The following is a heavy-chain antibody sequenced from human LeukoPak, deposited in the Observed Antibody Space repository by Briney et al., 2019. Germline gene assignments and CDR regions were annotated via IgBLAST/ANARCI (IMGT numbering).Heavy chain of an antibody. J-gene: IGHJ5*02. CDR3: RRLDSGYDTDT. D-gene: IGHD5-12*01. CDR1: GFSLTSGYY. CDR2: VYHSESP. Sequence: SETLSLTCDVLGFSLTSGYYWAWIRQPPGKGLEWIGHVYHSESPYYNPSLKSRVTISIDTSKDHLYLKLNSVTAADTAVYYCRRLDSGYDTDTWGQGTLVTVS. V-gene: IGHV4-38-2*01.